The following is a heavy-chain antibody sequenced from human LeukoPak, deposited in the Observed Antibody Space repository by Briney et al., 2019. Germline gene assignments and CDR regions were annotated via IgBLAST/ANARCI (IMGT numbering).Heavy chain of an antibody. D-gene: IGHD3-22*01. CDR3: ARDSHSSGYYYFDY. CDR2: IYYSGST. Sequence: PSQTLSLTCTVSGGSISSGGYYWSWIRQHPGKGLEWIGYIYYSGSTYYNPSLKSRVTISVDTSKNQFSLKLSSVTAADTAVYYCARDSHSSGYYYFDYWGQGTLVTVSS. V-gene: IGHV4-31*03. CDR1: GGSISSGGYY. J-gene: IGHJ4*02.